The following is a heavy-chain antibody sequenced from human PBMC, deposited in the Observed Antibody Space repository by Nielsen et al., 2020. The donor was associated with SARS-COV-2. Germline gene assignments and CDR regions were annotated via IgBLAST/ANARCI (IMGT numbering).Heavy chain of an antibody. Sequence: GESLKISCAASGFTFSSYWMSWVRQAPGKGLEWVANIKQDGSEKYYVDSVKGRFTISRDNAKNSLYLQMNSLRAEDTAVYYCAGRKGYCTNGVCPRYYYYGMDVWGQGTTVTVSS. CDR1: GFTFSSYW. D-gene: IGHD2-8*01. CDR2: IKQDGSEK. CDR3: AGRKGYCTNGVCPRYYYYGMDV. J-gene: IGHJ6*02. V-gene: IGHV3-7*05.